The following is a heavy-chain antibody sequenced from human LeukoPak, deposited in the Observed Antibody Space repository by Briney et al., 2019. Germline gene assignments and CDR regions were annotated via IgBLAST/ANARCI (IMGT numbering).Heavy chain of an antibody. CDR3: ASPDNGDY. CDR1: GFTFSSYG. Sequence: GGSLRRSCAASGFTFSSYGMHWVRQAPGKGPEWVAMIWSDGIKTDYADSVKGRFTISRDNSKNTVYLQMNSLTADDTAVYFCASPDNGDYLGQGTLVTVSS. CDR2: IWSDGIKT. D-gene: IGHD1-1*01. J-gene: IGHJ4*02. V-gene: IGHV3-33*01.